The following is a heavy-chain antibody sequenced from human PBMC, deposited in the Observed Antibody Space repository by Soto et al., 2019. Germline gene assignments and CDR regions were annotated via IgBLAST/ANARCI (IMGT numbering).Heavy chain of an antibody. V-gene: IGHV4-59*01. Sequence: SETLSLTCTVSGGSISSYYWSWIRQPPGKGLEWIGYIYYSGSTNYNPSLKSRVTISVDTSKNQFSLKLSSVTAADTAVYYCGRGYGGYVPFDYGGQGTLVTVSS. J-gene: IGHJ4*02. CDR1: GGSISSYY. CDR2: IYYSGST. CDR3: GRGYGGYVPFDY. D-gene: IGHD5-12*01.